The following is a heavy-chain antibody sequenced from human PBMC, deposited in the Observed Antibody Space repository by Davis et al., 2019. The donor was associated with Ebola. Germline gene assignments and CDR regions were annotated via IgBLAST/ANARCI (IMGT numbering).Heavy chain of an antibody. CDR2: INHSGST. J-gene: IGHJ6*03. D-gene: IGHD2-2*01. Sequence: PSETLSLTCAVYGGSFSGYYWSWIRQPPGKGLEWIGEINHSGSTNYNPSLKSRVTISVDTSKNQFSLKLSSVTAADTAVYYCARGGSGSTNPRYYYYYYMDVWGKGTTVTVSS. V-gene: IGHV4-34*01. CDR3: ARGGSGSTNPRYYYYYYMDV. CDR1: GGSFSGYY.